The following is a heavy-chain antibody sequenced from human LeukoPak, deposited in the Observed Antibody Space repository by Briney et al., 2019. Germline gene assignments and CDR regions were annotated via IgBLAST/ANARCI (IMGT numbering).Heavy chain of an antibody. CDR2: MSYDGSNK. D-gene: IGHD3-3*01. CDR3: AREGYYDFWSGYYTQYYFDY. V-gene: IGHV3-30-3*01. CDR1: GFTFSNYA. Sequence: GGSLRLSCAASGFTFSNYAMHWVRQAPGKGLDWVAIMSYDGSNKYYSDSMRGRFTISRDNAKNSLYLQMNSLRAEDTAVYYCAREGYYDFWSGYYTQYYFDYWGQGTLVTVSS. J-gene: IGHJ4*02.